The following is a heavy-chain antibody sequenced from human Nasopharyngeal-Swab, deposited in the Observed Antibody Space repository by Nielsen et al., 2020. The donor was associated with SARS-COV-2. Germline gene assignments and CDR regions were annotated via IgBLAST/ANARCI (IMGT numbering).Heavy chain of an antibody. Sequence: GESLKISCAASGFTFSSYAMHWVRQAPGKGLERVAVISYDGSNKYYADSVKGRFTISRDNSKNTLYLQMNSLRAEDTAVYYCAREADEGLAYFDYWGQGTLVTVSS. J-gene: IGHJ4*02. CDR2: ISYDGSNK. V-gene: IGHV3-30-3*01. D-gene: IGHD3-16*01. CDR3: AREADEGLAYFDY. CDR1: GFTFSSYA.